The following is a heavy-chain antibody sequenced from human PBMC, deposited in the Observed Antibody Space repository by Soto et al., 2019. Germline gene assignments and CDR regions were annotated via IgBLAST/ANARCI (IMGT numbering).Heavy chain of an antibody. Sequence: QVQLVQSGAEVKKPGSSVKVSCKASGGTFSSYAISWVRQAPGQGLEWMGGIIPIFGTANYAQKFQGRVTITADKSTSTAYMELSSLRSEDTAVYYCARGGITYYYDSSGLEDAFDIWGQGTMVTVSS. D-gene: IGHD3-22*01. J-gene: IGHJ3*02. V-gene: IGHV1-69*06. CDR3: ARGGITYYYDSSGLEDAFDI. CDR2: IIPIFGTA. CDR1: GGTFSSYA.